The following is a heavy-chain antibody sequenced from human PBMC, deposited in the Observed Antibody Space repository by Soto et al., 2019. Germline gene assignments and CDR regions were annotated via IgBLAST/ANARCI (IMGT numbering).Heavy chain of an antibody. D-gene: IGHD6-13*01. CDR1: GFTFSSYA. V-gene: IGHV3-23*01. Sequence: GGSLRLSCAASGFTFSSYAVTWVRQASGKGLEWVSVIGGSGDTTYYADSVKGRFTISRDNSKNTLYLQMNSLRAEDTAVYYCAKAPAYSSPKYYFDYWGQGTLVTSPQ. CDR2: IGGSGDTT. J-gene: IGHJ4*02. CDR3: AKAPAYSSPKYYFDY.